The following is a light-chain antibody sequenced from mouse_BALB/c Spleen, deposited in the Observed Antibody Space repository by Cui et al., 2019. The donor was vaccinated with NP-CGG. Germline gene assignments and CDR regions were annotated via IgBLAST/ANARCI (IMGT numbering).Light chain of an antibody. CDR2: CNN. J-gene: IGLJ1*01. CDR1: TGAVTTSNY. CDR3: ALWYSNHWV. V-gene: IGLV1*01. Sequence: QAVVTQESALTTSPGETVTLTCRSSTGAVTTSNYANWVQEKPDHLFTGLIGCNNNRVPGVPARFSGSLIGDKAALTITGAQTEDEAIYFCALWYSNHWVFGGGTKLTVL.